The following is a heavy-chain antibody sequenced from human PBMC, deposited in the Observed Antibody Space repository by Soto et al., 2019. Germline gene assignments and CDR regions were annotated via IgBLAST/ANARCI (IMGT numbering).Heavy chain of an antibody. Sequence: PSETLSLTCAVSGGSIISASYSWNWIRQSPGRGLEWIGHIYSSGSTYYNPSLKSRVTMSMDTSKNQLSLKLTSVTAADTAVYFCAREPLAHSYFDLWGQGTLVTVSS. CDR1: GGSIISASYS. CDR2: IYSSGST. CDR3: AREPLAHSYFDL. V-gene: IGHV4-30-2*06. J-gene: IGHJ4*02.